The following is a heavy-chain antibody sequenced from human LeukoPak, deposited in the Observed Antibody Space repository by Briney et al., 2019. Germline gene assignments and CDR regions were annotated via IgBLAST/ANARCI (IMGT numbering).Heavy chain of an antibody. CDR2: INSDGSST. CDR3: ATGTYCSSTSCYHYYYYGMDV. V-gene: IGHV3-74*01. J-gene: IGHJ6*02. D-gene: IGHD2-2*01. Sequence: GGSLRLSCSASGLTLSGYWMHWVRQIPGKGLVYVSRINSDGSSTGYADSVKGRFTISRDNAKNTLYLQMNSLRAEDTAVYYCATGTYCSSTSCYHYYYYGMDVWGQGTTVTVSS. CDR1: GLTLSGYW.